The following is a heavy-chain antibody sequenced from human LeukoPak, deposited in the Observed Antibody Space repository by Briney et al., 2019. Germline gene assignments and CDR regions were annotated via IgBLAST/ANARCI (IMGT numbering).Heavy chain of an antibody. CDR2: INWDGDST. CDR3: ARDDPSMIAALHY. CDR1: GFTFDDYT. Sequence: GGSLRLSCAASGFTFDDYTMHWVRQAPGKGLEWVSLINWDGDSTYYADSVKGRFTISRDNTKNSVYLQMNSLRAEDTAVYYCARDDPSMIAALHYWGQGTLVTVSS. D-gene: IGHD6-6*01. V-gene: IGHV3-43*01. J-gene: IGHJ4*02.